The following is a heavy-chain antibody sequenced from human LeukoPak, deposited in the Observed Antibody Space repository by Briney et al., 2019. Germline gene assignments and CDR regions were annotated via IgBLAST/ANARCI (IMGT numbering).Heavy chain of an antibody. CDR3: ARRGGSYYEFDDY. CDR2: IYPGDSDT. V-gene: IGHV5-51*01. Sequence: GESLKISCQGSGYRFTSYWIGWVRQMPGKGLEWMGIIYPGDSDTRYSPSFQGQVTISADKSISTAYLQWSSLKASDTAMYYCARRGGSYYEFDDYWGQGTLVTVSS. D-gene: IGHD1-26*01. CDR1: GYRFTSYW. J-gene: IGHJ4*02.